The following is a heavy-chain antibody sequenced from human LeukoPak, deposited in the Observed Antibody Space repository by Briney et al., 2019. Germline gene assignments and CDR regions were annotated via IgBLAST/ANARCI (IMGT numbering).Heavy chain of an antibody. V-gene: IGHV3-21*01. D-gene: IGHD1-1*01. CDR1: GFTFSSYS. CDR2: ISSSSSYI. J-gene: IGHJ5*01. Sequence: GGSLRLSCAASGFTFSSYSMNWVRQAPGKGLEWVSSISSSSSYIYYADSVKGRFTISRDNAKNSLYLQMNSLRAEDTAVYYCARDCRLNCARQPGFDSWGQGTLVTVSS. CDR3: ARDCRLNCARQPGFDS.